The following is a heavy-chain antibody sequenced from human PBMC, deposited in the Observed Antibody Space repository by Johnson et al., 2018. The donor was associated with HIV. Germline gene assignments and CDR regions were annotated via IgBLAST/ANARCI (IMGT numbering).Heavy chain of an antibody. V-gene: IGHV3-30-3*01. CDR1: GFTFSSYA. Sequence: QVQLVESGGGVVQPGRSLRLSCAASGFTFSSYAMHWVRQAPGKGLEWVAVISYDGRNKYYADSVKGRFTITRENSKNTLYLQMNSLRAEDTAVYYCARTVTTLSGAFDIWGQGTMVTVSS. CDR2: ISYDGRNK. D-gene: IGHD4-17*01. CDR3: ARTVTTLSGAFDI. J-gene: IGHJ3*02.